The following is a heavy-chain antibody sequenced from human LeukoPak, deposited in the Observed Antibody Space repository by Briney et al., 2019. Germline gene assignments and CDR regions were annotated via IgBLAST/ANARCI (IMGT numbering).Heavy chain of an antibody. J-gene: IGHJ4*02. Sequence: GRSLRLSCAASGFSFSSYGMHWVRQAPGKALEWVAVISYDGDNKYYADSVNGRFTISRDNSKNTLSLQMDSLRAEDTAVYYCAKDIRVWGSYRYPCLDYWGQGTLVTVSA. CDR2: ISYDGDNK. CDR3: AKDIRVWGSYRYPCLDY. CDR1: GFSFSSYG. D-gene: IGHD3-16*02. V-gene: IGHV3-30*18.